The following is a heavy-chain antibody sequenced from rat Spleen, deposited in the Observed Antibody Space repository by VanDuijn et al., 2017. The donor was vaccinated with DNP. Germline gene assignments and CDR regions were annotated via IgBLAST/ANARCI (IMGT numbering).Heavy chain of an antibody. CDR1: GFTFSNAA. V-gene: IGHV10-5*01. CDR2: IRTKPNNYAT. CDR3: TADDIPGD. J-gene: IGHJ2*01. D-gene: IGHD1-4*01. Sequence: VQLVESGGGLVQPKESLKISCAASGFTFSNAAMYWVRQAPGKGLEWVARIRTKPNNYATYYADSVKGRFTISRDDSKSMVYLQMDNLKTEDTAMYYCTADDIPGDWGQGVMVTVSS.